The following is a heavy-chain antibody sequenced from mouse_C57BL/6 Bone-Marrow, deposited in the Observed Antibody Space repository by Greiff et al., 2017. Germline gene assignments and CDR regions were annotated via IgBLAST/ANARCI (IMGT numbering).Heavy chain of an antibody. CDR1: GYTFTSYW. CDR2: IDPSDSYT. J-gene: IGHJ1*03. V-gene: IGHV1-69*01. CDR3: AREARSYWYFDV. Sequence: QVQLKQPGAELVMPGASVKLSCKASGYTFTSYWMHWVQQRPGQGLEWIGEIDPSDSYTNYTQKFKGRSTLTVDKSSSTAYMPLSSLTSEDSTVKYCAREARSYWYFDVWGTGTTVTVSS.